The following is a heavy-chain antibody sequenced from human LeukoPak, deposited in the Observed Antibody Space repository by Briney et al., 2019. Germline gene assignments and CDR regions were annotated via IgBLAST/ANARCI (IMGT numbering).Heavy chain of an antibody. J-gene: IGHJ4*02. Sequence: GGSLRLACTASGFTFSSYWMSWVRQAPGKGLEWVSVISNDGTNKYYADSVKGRYAISRDNSKNTLYLQMNSLRAEDTAVFYCARSGYYNSGIYFDYWGQGTLVTVSS. CDR1: GFTFSSYW. V-gene: IGHV3-30*09. D-gene: IGHD3-10*01. CDR3: ARSGYYNSGIYFDY. CDR2: ISNDGTNK.